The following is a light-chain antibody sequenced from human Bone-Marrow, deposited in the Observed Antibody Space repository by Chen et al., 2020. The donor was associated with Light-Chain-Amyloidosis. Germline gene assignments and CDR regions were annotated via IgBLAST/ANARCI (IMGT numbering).Light chain of an antibody. CDR3: QVWDRSSDRPV. Sequence: SYVLTHPSPVSVAPGQTATIACGGNNIGSTSVHWYQQTPGQAPLLVVYYDSDRPSGIPERLSGSNSGNTATLTISRVEAGDEADYYCQVWDRSSDRPVFGGGTKLTVL. V-gene: IGLV3-21*02. J-gene: IGLJ3*02. CDR2: YDS. CDR1: NIGSTS.